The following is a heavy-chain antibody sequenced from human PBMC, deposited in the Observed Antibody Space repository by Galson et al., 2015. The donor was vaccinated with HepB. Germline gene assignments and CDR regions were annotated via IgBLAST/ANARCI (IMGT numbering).Heavy chain of an antibody. CDR2: ISFDGGNK. J-gene: IGHJ6*02. CDR1: GLSFSSYG. D-gene: IGHD2/OR15-2a*01. CDR3: AKDSVYSNSWSSAHYHNGMDV. V-gene: IGHV3-30*18. Sequence: SLRLSCAASGLSFSSYGMHWVRQAPGKGLEWLAVISFDGGNKQYADSVKGRLTSSRGNPKNTLYLQMNSLRVEDTAIYYCAKDSVYSNSWSSAHYHNGMDVWGQGTTVTVSS.